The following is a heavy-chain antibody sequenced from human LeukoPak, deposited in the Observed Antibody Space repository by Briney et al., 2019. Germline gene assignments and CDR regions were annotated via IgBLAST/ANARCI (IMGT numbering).Heavy chain of an antibody. CDR2: IIPILGIA. D-gene: IGHD3-3*01. Sequence: ASVKVSCKAFGGTFSSYAISWVRQAPGQGLEWMGRIIPILGIANYAQKFQGRVTITADKSTSTAYMELSSLRSEDTAVYYCARMEASYYDFWSGYGYFDYWGQGTLVTVSS. CDR3: ARMEASYYDFWSGYGYFDY. J-gene: IGHJ4*02. V-gene: IGHV1-69*04. CDR1: GGTFSSYA.